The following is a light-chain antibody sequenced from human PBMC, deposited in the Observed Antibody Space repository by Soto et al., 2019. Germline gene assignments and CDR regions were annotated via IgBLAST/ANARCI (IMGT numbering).Light chain of an antibody. CDR2: EVS. J-gene: IGLJ3*02. CDR1: SSDIGGYNY. V-gene: IGLV2-14*01. Sequence: QSALTQPASVSGSPGQSITISCTGSSSDIGGYNYVSWYQQHPGKAPKLMIYEVSNRPSGVSNRFSASKSGNTASLTISGLQAEDEADYYSTSYISSDSGVFGGGTKLTVL. CDR3: TSYISSDSGV.